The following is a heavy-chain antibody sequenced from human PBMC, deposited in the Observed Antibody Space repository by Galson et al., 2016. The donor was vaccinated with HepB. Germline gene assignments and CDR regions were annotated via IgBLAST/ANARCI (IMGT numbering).Heavy chain of an antibody. V-gene: IGHV1-58*02. CDR3: AAATTDIVVDPAAETEAAATKPFEY. CDR1: GFTFSKST. D-gene: IGHD2-2*01. Sequence: SVKVSCKASGFTFSKSTIQWVRQARGQRLEWIGWVVVGSGNTVYAQKFQKKVTITRDMSTRTAQMELSSLISEDTAFYYCAAATTDIVVDPAAETEAAATKPFEYWGQGSLVTVSS. J-gene: IGHJ4*02. CDR2: VVVGSGNT.